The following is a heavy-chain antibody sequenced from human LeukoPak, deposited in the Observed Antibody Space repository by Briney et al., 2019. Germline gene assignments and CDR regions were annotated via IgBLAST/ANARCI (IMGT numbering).Heavy chain of an antibody. V-gene: IGHV3-30*04. CDR3: ARDFRWLHNFDY. Sequence: PGGSLRLSCAASGFTFSRYAMHWVRQAPGKGLEWVAVISYDGSNKYYADSVKGRFTISRDNSKNTLYLQMNSLRAEDTAVYYCARDFRWLHNFDYWGQGTLVTVSS. D-gene: IGHD5-24*01. CDR2: ISYDGSNK. J-gene: IGHJ4*02. CDR1: GFTFSRYA.